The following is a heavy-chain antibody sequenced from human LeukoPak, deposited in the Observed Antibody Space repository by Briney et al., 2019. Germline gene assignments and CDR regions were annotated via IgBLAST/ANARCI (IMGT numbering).Heavy chain of an antibody. CDR2: INHSGNT. D-gene: IGHD3-10*01. J-gene: IGHJ4*02. CDR1: GGSFSGYY. Sequence: PSETLSLTCAVYGGSFSGYYWSWIRQPPGKGLEWIGEINHSGNTNYNPSLKSRVTISVDTSKNQFSLKLSSVTAADTAVYYCARRYYYGSGSYPFDYWGQGTLVTVSS. V-gene: IGHV4-34*01. CDR3: ARRYYYGSGSYPFDY.